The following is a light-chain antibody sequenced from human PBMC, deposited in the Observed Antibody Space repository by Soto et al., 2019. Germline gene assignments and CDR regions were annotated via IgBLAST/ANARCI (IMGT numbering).Light chain of an antibody. Sequence: QSVLTQPPSASGTPGQRVTISCSGSSPNIGSNTVNWYQQVPGTAPKLLIYGNSQRPSGVPDRFSGSKSGPSASLAISGLQSEDDADYYCAAWDDSLNGYWVFGGGTKLTVL. CDR1: SPNIGSNT. CDR2: GNS. CDR3: AAWDDSLNGYWV. V-gene: IGLV1-44*01. J-gene: IGLJ3*02.